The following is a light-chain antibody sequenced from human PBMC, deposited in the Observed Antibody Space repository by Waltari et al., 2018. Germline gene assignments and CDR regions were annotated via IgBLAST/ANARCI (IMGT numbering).Light chain of an antibody. J-gene: IGLJ2*01. Sequence: QSALTQPASVSGSPGQSVTISCTGVSSDGDDSRISSWFRQHPGKAPKLILYDVSNRASDISNRFSGYKSGNTASLTISRLQADDEADYFCSYYPDTHTPVVFGGGTKLTV. CDR1: SSDGDDSRI. V-gene: IGLV2-14*03. CDR3: SYYPDTHTPVV. CDR2: DVS.